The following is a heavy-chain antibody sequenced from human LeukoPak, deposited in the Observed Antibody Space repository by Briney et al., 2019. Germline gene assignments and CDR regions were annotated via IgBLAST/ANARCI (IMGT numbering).Heavy chain of an antibody. Sequence: GGSLRLSCAASGFTFSSYAMTWVRQAPGKGLEWVSSIDASGGSTYYADSVKGRFTISRDNSKNTLHLHMNSLRVEDTAVYYCAKDPETYSSRWFDSWGQGTLVTVSS. CDR3: AKDPETYSSRWFDS. CDR2: IDASGGST. J-gene: IGHJ5*01. D-gene: IGHD2-21*01. CDR1: GFTFSSYA. V-gene: IGHV3-23*01.